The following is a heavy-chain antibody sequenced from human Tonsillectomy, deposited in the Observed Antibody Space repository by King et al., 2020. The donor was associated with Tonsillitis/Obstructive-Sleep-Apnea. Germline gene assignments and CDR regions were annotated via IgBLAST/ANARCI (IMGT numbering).Heavy chain of an antibody. D-gene: IGHD5/OR15-5a*01. V-gene: IGHV3-30*04. CDR1: GFTFSTYA. Sequence: QVQLVESGGGVVQPGRSLRLSCAASGFTFSTYAMHWVRQAPGKGLEWVAVISYDGSNKYYADSVKGRFTISRDNSKNTLYLQMNSLRAEDTAVYYCAGEVYPRSSYYYGMDVWGQGTTVTVSS. CDR2: ISYDGSNK. CDR3: AGEVYPRSSYYYGMDV. J-gene: IGHJ6*02.